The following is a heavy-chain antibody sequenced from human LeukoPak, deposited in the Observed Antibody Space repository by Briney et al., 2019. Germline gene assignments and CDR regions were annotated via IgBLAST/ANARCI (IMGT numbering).Heavy chain of an antibody. V-gene: IGHV4-34*01. J-gene: IGHJ3*02. Sequence: SETLSLTCAVYGGSFCGYYWSWIRQPPGKGLEWIGETNHSGSTNYNPSLKSRVTISVDTPKNQFSLKLSSVTAADTAVYYCAREDYYDSSGYLTPSPAFDIWGQGTMVTVSS. CDR3: AREDYYDSSGYLTPSPAFDI. D-gene: IGHD3-22*01. CDR2: TNHSGST. CDR1: GGSFCGYY.